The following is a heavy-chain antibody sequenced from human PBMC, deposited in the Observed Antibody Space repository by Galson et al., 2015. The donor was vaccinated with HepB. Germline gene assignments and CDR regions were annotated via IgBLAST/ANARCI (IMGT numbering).Heavy chain of an antibody. V-gene: IGHV1-46*01. CDR3: AREPKLYYDFWSGNPT. D-gene: IGHD3-3*01. J-gene: IGHJ4*02. CDR1: GYTFTSYY. Sequence: SVKVSCKASGYTFTSYYMHWVRQAPGQGLEWMGIINPSGGSTSYAQKFQGRVTMTRDTSASTVYMELSSLRSEDTAVYYCAREPKLYYDFWSGNPTWGQGTLVTVSS. CDR2: INPSGGST.